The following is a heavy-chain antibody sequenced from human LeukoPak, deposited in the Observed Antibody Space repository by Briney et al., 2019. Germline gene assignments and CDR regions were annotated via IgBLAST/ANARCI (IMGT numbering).Heavy chain of an antibody. D-gene: IGHD1-26*01. CDR2: IYYSGST. V-gene: IGHV4-59*01. J-gene: IGHJ4*02. CDR1: GSSISSYY. Sequence: SETLSLTCTVSGSSISSYYWSWIRQPPGKGLEWIGYIYYSGSTNYNPSLKSRVTISVDTSKNQFSLKLSSVTAADTAVYYCARYYVAGGYYFDYWGQGTLVTVSS. CDR3: ARYYVAGGYYFDY.